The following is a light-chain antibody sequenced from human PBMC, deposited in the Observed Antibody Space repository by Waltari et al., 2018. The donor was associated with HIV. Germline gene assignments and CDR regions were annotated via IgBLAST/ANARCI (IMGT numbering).Light chain of an antibody. V-gene: IGLV2-14*01. CDR2: EVR. Sequence: QSALTQPASVSGSPGQSITISCTGTSNDVGDYNYVSWYQQHPGKVPKLIIFEVRNRPSGVSSRFSGSKSGNTASLTISGLQAEDEADYYRSSFTPSTQVLFGGGTKLTVL. J-gene: IGLJ2*01. CDR3: SSFTPSTQVL. CDR1: SNDVGDYNY.